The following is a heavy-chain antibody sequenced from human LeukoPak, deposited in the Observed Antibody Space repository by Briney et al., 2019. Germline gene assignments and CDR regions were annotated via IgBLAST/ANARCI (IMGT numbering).Heavy chain of an antibody. Sequence: GASVKVSCKASGYTFTGYYMHWVRQAPGQGLEWMGWINPNSGGTNYAQKFQGRVTMTRDTSISTAYMELSRLRSDDTVVYYCARVRSRSGWFDYWGQGTLVTVSS. V-gene: IGHV1-2*02. D-gene: IGHD6-19*01. J-gene: IGHJ4*02. CDR2: INPNSGGT. CDR3: ARVRSRSGWFDY. CDR1: GYTFTGYY.